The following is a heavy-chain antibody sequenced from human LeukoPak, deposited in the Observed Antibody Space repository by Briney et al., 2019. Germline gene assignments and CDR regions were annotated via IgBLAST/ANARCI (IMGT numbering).Heavy chain of an antibody. D-gene: IGHD5-18*01. Sequence: GGSLRLSCAASGFTFSSYGMSWVRQAPGKGLEWVAIIYSGGSTFYADSVKGRFTISRDNSKNTLYLQMNSLRAEDTAVYYCARDPGYNYGYDYWGQGTLVTVSS. CDR3: ARDPGYNYGYDY. CDR1: GFTFSSYG. J-gene: IGHJ4*02. V-gene: IGHV3-53*01. CDR2: IYSGGST.